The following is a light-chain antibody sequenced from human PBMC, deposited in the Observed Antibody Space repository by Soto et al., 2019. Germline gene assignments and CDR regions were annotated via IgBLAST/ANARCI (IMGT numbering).Light chain of an antibody. CDR1: SSNIGSNT. V-gene: IGLV1-44*01. Sequence: QSVLTQPPSASGTPGQSVTVSCSGTSSNIGSNTVTCYQQLPGTHPILLLYSNNLRCSGVADRFSGSRSGTTASLAISGLQSEDEADYYCATWDDRMNGYVFGSGTKLTVL. J-gene: IGLJ1*01. CDR2: SNN. CDR3: ATWDDRMNGYV.